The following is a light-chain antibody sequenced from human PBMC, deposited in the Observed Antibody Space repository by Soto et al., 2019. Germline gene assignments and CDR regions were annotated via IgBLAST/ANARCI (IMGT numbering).Light chain of an antibody. Sequence: EIVLTQSPATLSLSPGEGATLSCRASQSISSCLAWYQQKPGQAPRLLIYDASSRATGIPARFSGSGSGTDFTLTISSLEPEDFAVYYCQQRSDWPPWTFGQGTKVEIK. J-gene: IGKJ1*01. V-gene: IGKV3-11*01. CDR2: DAS. CDR1: QSISSC. CDR3: QQRSDWPPWT.